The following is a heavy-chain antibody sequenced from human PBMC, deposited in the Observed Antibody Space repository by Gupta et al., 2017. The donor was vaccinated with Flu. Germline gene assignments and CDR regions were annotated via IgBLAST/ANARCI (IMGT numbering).Heavy chain of an antibody. V-gene: IGHV3-7*04. CDR1: GFTFSSYW. D-gene: IGHD6-13*01. CDR3: ARSIAAAGRGHYFDY. J-gene: IGHJ4*02. CDR2: IKQDGSEK. Sequence: EVQLVESGGGLVQPGGSLRLSCAASGFTFSSYWMSWVRQAPGKGLEWVANIKQDGSEKYYVDSGKGRFTISRDNAKNSLYLQMNSLRAEDTAVYYCARSIAAAGRGHYFDYWGQGTLVTVSS.